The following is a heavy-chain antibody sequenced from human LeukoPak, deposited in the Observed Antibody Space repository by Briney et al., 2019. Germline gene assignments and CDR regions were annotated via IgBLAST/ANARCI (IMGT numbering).Heavy chain of an antibody. CDR3: ARANHPYYYDSSGQHFDY. D-gene: IGHD3-22*01. Sequence: GASVKVSCKASGYTFTSYAMNWVRQAPGQGLEWMGWISAYNGNTNYAQKLQGRVTMTTDTSTSTAYMELRSLRSDDTAVYYCARANHPYYYDSSGQHFDYWGQGTLVTVSS. V-gene: IGHV1-18*01. CDR2: ISAYNGNT. CDR1: GYTFTSYA. J-gene: IGHJ4*02.